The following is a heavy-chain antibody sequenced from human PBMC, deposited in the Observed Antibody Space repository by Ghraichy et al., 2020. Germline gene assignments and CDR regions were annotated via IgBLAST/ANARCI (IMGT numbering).Heavy chain of an antibody. CDR1: GYTFTGYY. V-gene: IGHV1-2*02. Sequence: ASVKVSCKASGYTFTGYYMHWVRQAPGQGLEWMGWINPNSGGTNYAQKFQGRVTMTRDTSISTAYMELSRLRSDDTAVYYCARVDGSLAAFPLDYWGQGTLVTVSS. J-gene: IGHJ4*02. CDR3: ARVDGSLAAFPLDY. CDR2: INPNSGGT. D-gene: IGHD5-24*01.